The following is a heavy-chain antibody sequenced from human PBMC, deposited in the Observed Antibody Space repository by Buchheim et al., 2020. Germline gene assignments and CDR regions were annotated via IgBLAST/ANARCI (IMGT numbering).Heavy chain of an antibody. D-gene: IGHD3-22*01. Sequence: EVQLLESGGGLVQPGGSLRLSCAASGFTFSSYAMSWVRQAPGKGLEWVSAISGSGGSTYYADSVKGRFTISRDHSKNTLYLQMNSLRAEDTAVYYCAKDTPLETYYYDSSGYLFDYWGQGTL. CDR3: AKDTPLETYYYDSSGYLFDY. J-gene: IGHJ4*02. V-gene: IGHV3-23*01. CDR1: GFTFSSYA. CDR2: ISGSGGST.